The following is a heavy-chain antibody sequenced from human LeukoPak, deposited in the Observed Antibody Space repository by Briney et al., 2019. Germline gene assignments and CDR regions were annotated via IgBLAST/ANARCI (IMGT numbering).Heavy chain of an antibody. CDR3: ARLRQHRIAARPNWFDP. J-gene: IGHJ5*02. D-gene: IGHD6-6*01. CDR1: GYSFTSYW. Sequence: GESLKISCKGSGYSFTSYWIGWVRQMPGKGLEWMGIIYPGDSDTRYSPSFQGQVTISADKSISTAYLQWSSLKASDTAMYYCARLRQHRIAARPNWFDPWGQGTLVTVSS. CDR2: IYPGDSDT. V-gene: IGHV5-51*01.